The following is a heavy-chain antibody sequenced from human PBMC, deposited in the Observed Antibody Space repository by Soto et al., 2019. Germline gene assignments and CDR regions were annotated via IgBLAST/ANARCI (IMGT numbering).Heavy chain of an antibody. V-gene: IGHV5-51*01. Sequence: GESLKISCKGSGYSFTSYWIGWVRQMPGKGLEWMGIIYPGDSDTRYSPSFQGQVTISADKSISTAYLQWSSLKASDTAMYYCARHSQYYGSGSPNPFDPWGQGTLVTAPQ. J-gene: IGHJ5*02. CDR3: ARHSQYYGSGSPNPFDP. D-gene: IGHD3-10*01. CDR1: GYSFTSYW. CDR2: IYPGDSDT.